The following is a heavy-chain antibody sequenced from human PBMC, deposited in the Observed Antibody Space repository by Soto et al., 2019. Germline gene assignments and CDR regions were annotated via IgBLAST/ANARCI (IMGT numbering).Heavy chain of an antibody. D-gene: IGHD3-3*01. Sequence: PXDSLTVSRKGSGYSFTSYWIGLVGQMPGKGLEWMGIIYPGDSDTRYSPSFQGQVTISADKSISTAYLQWSSLKASDTAMYYCARGDFWSGYYNDYYYGMDVWGQGTTVTVSS. CDR3: ARGDFWSGYYNDYYYGMDV. J-gene: IGHJ6*02. V-gene: IGHV5-51*01. CDR2: IYPGDSDT. CDR1: GYSFTSYW.